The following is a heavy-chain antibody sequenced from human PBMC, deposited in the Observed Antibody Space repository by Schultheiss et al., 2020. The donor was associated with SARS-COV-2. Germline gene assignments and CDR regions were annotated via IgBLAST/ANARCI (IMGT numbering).Heavy chain of an antibody. CDR3: ARAVNSGSYY. J-gene: IGHJ4*02. V-gene: IGHV3-21*01. D-gene: IGHD1-26*01. Sequence: GGSLRLSCAASGFTVSSNYMSWVRQAPGKGLEWVSSISSSSSYIYYADAVKGRFTISRDNAKKSLYLQLSSLRAEDTAVYYCARAVNSGSYYWGQGTLVTVSS. CDR2: ISSSSSYI. CDR1: GFTVSSNY.